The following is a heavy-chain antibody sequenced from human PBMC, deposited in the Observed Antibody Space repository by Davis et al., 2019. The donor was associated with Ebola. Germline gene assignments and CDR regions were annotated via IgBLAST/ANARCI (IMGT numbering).Heavy chain of an antibody. J-gene: IGHJ4*02. Sequence: GESLKISCAASGFTFSSYGMHWVRQAPGKGLEWVAVIWYDGSNKYYADSVKGRFTISRDNSKNTLYLQMSSLRAEDTAVYYCVGRLQGARPNWGQGTLVTVSS. CDR2: IWYDGSNK. D-gene: IGHD1-26*01. CDR3: VGRLQGARPN. CDR1: GFTFSSYG. V-gene: IGHV3-30*02.